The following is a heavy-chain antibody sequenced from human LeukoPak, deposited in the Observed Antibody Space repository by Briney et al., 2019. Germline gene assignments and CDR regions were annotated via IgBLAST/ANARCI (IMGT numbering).Heavy chain of an antibody. CDR2: ISYDGSNK. CDR1: GFTFSSYA. V-gene: IGHV3-30*04. J-gene: IGHJ4*02. D-gene: IGHD3-22*01. CDR3: ARDLTHRRNYDNSGYQIVSAF. Sequence: GRSLRLSCAASGFTFSSYAMHWVRQAPGKGLEWVAVISYDGSNKYYADSVKGRFTISRDNSKNTLYLQMNSLRSDDTAVYYCARDLTHRRNYDNSGYQIVSAFWGQGTLVTVSS.